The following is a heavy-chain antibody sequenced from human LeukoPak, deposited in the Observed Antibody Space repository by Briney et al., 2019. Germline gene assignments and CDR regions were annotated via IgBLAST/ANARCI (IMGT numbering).Heavy chain of an antibody. J-gene: IGHJ4*02. CDR3: ARDENIVVVASATAFDY. CDR2: IYYSGHT. CDR1: GGSISSSSHF. D-gene: IGHD2-15*01. Sequence: TETLSLTCSVSGGSISSSSHFWGWLRQPPGKGLGWIRSIYYSGHTYYNPSLKSRVSMSIVTSENHFSLNVTSVTAADTAIYYCARDENIVVVASATAFDYRGQGTLVTVSS. V-gene: IGHV4-39*02.